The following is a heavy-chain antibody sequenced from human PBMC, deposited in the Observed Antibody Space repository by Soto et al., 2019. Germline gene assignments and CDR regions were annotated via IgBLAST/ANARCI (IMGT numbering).Heavy chain of an antibody. CDR3: GRDTSGLDY. Sequence: QVQLVQSGAEVKKPGASVKVSCQASGYIFASHYIHWVRQAPGQGLEWMGVINPNGGNTRYAQRFQDRLTLTTATPTHTVDLDLSSLSSDDTAVYYCGRDTSGLDYWGQGTLVTVSS. CDR1: GYIFASHY. V-gene: IGHV1-46*01. CDR2: INPNGGNT. J-gene: IGHJ4*02.